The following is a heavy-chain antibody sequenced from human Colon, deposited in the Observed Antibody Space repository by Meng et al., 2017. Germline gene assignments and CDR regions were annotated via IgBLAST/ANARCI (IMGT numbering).Heavy chain of an antibody. CDR2: VYHRGDT. CDR1: GDSISSDIW. CDR3: GRDQGRQLINH. V-gene: IGHV4-4*02. Sequence: QVHWQESGPGLVKPSGTLSLTCTVPGDSISSDIWWSWVRQPPGKGLEWIGEVYHRGDTNYNPSLKSRVVISVDRSKNQFSLNLSSVTAADTAVYYCGRDQGRQLINHWGQGTLVTVSS. D-gene: IGHD1-1*01. J-gene: IGHJ4*02.